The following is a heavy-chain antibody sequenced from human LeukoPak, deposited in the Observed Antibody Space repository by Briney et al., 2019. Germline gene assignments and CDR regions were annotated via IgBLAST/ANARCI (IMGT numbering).Heavy chain of an antibody. V-gene: IGHV3-7*04. J-gene: IGHJ4*02. D-gene: IGHD6-19*01. CDR3: ARDGGGWTYFDY. Sequence: GGSLRLSCAASGFTFSSYWMVWVRQAPGKGLEWVANIKQDASEKYYVDSVKGRFTISRDNAKNSLYLQMNSLRAEDTAVYYCARDGGGWTYFDYWGQGTQVTVPS. CDR2: IKQDASEK. CDR1: GFTFSSYW.